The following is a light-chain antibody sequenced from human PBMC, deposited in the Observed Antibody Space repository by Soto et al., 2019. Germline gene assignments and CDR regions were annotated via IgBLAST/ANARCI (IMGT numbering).Light chain of an antibody. CDR3: QHSDSMPHT. CDR2: AAS. V-gene: IGKV1-5*01. CDR1: QSIGSW. Sequence: DVQMTQSPSTLSASVGDRVTITCRASQSIGSWLAWYQQKPGKAPNLLIYAASSLQSGVPSRFIGKRSGTKFTATNSSLQPEDFSTYFCQHSDSMPHTFVQGTTVEIK. J-gene: IGKJ4*01.